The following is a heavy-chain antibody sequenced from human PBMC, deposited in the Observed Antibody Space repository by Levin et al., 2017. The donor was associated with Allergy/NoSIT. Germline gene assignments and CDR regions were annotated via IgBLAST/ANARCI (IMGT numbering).Heavy chain of an antibody. D-gene: IGHD3-22*01. CDR3: TRDDDYYDTAVYSPFADY. CDR1: GFTFSTYS. CDR2: ITSASDTK. Sequence: PGGSLRLSCTASGFTFSTYSMHWVRQAPGKGLEWVSYITSASDTKYYADSVEGRFTISRDNAKNSLFLQMDSLRDEDTAVYYCTRDDDYYDTAVYSPFADYWGQGTLVTVSS. V-gene: IGHV3-48*02. J-gene: IGHJ4*02.